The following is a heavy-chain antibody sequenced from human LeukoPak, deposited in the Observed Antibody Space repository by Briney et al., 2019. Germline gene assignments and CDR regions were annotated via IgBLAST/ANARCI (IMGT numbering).Heavy chain of an antibody. Sequence: PGGSLRPSCAASGFTFSSYGMHWVRQAPGKGLEWVALISNDGSNKFYADSVKGRFTISRDNSKNTLYLQMNSLRAVDTAVYYCAKGVYDSSGYYPNDALDIWGEGTMVTVSS. V-gene: IGHV3-30*18. D-gene: IGHD3-22*01. CDR2: ISNDGSNK. CDR1: GFTFSSYG. J-gene: IGHJ3*02. CDR3: AKGVYDSSGYYPNDALDI.